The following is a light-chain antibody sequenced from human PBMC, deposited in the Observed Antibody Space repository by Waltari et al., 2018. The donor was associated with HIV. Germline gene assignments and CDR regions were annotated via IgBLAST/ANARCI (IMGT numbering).Light chain of an antibody. CDR1: RSLVHTDGNTY. CDR2: RVS. CDR3: KQWSKSPFT. J-gene: IGKJ4*02. V-gene: IGKV2-24*01. Sequence: IVLSQTPLSVPVTLGQPAYLFCKSARSLVHTDGNTYLWWLQQRPGQPPRLLISRVSARVSGIPDKFSGSGSGTDFILNISRVESEDVAVYYCKQWSKSPFTFGGGTKLEIK.